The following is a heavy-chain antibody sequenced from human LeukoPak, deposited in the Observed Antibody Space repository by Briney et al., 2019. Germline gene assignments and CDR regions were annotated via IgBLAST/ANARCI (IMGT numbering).Heavy chain of an antibody. CDR2: ISAYNGNT. D-gene: IGHD3-22*01. CDR3: ARSEGYYDSSGYYWIY. Sequence: ASVKVSCKASGYTFSSYAISWVRQAPGQGLEWMGWISAYNGNTNYAQKLQGRVTMTTDTSTSTAYMELRSLRSDDTAVYYCARSEGYYDSSGYYWIYWGQGTLVTVSS. V-gene: IGHV1-18*01. CDR1: GYTFSSYA. J-gene: IGHJ4*02.